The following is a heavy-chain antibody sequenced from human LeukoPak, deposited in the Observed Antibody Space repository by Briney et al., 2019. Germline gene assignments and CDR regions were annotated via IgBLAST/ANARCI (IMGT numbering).Heavy chain of an antibody. D-gene: IGHD5-12*01. J-gene: IGHJ6*03. CDR2: INLNSGGT. Sequence: GASVTVSFTASGYTFTIYYMHWVRQAPGQGRGWMGWINLNSGGTNYAQKFQGRVTMTRDTSLSTAYMELSRLIFDDTAVYYCARGDSGYDHFYHMDVWGKGTTVTISS. V-gene: IGHV1-2*02. CDR1: GYTFTIYY. CDR3: ARGDSGYDHFYHMDV.